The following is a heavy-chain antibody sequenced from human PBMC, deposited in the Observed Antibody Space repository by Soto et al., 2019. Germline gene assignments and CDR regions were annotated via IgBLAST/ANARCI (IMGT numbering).Heavy chain of an antibody. CDR1: GFTFSTYA. J-gene: IGHJ3*02. D-gene: IGHD1-1*01. Sequence: EVQLLESGGGLVQPGGSLRLSCAASGFTFSTYAMTWVRQAPGKGLEWVSGISDNGGTTYYADSVKGRFTISRDNSKSTLYLQMNSLRAEDTAVYYCAKGRGTGTTRLGAFEIWGQGTMVTVSS. CDR2: ISDNGGTT. CDR3: AKGRGTGTTRLGAFEI. V-gene: IGHV3-23*01.